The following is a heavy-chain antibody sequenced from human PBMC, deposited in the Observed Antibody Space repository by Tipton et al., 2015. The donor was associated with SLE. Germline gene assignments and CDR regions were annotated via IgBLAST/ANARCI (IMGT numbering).Heavy chain of an antibody. J-gene: IGHJ2*01. CDR3: ERAKGVLQGQVPYLYIDL. CDR1: GGSISSSSYY. D-gene: IGHD4/OR15-4a*01. Sequence: TLSLTCTVSGGSISSSSYYWGWIRQPPGKGREWIGSIYYSGSTYYNPALKSRVTLSVDTSKNQLSLNLNSVTAADTATYFCERAKGVLQGQVPYLYIDLWGRGSLVTVSS. CDR2: IYYSGST. V-gene: IGHV4-39*07.